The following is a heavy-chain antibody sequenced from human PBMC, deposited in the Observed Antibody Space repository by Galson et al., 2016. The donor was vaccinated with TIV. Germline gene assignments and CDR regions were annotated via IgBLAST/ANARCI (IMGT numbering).Heavy chain of an antibody. J-gene: IGHJ4*02. CDR1: GGTFSSYT. CDR3: ARAPGYHDRSGYYPA. D-gene: IGHD3-22*01. V-gene: IGHV1-69*02. CDR2: IIPMLGMA. Sequence: SVKVSCKASGGTFSSYTISWVRQAPGQGLEWMGRIIPMLGMANYAQKFQGRVTITADELTSTTYMDLSGLTSDDTAVYYCARAPGYHDRSGYYPAWGQGTLVTVSS.